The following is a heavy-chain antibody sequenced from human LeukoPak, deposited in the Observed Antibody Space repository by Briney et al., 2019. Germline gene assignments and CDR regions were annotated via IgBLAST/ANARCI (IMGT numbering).Heavy chain of an antibody. CDR2: KSYDGSNK. CDR3: ARWDYGGSGAFDI. CDR1: GFTFSSYA. D-gene: IGHD4-17*01. V-gene: IGHV3-30-3*01. Sequence: GGSLRLSCAASGFTFSSYAMHWVRQAPGKGLEWVAVKSYDGSNKYYADSVKGRFTISRDNSKNTLYLQMNSLRAEDTAVYYCARWDYGGSGAFDIWGQGTMVTVSS. J-gene: IGHJ3*02.